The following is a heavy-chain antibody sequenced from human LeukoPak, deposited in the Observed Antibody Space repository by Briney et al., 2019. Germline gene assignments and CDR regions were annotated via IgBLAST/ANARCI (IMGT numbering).Heavy chain of an antibody. D-gene: IGHD6-6*01. Sequence: SFTAPASVGSIMDKSWTWIRQPPGKGRGWIGYIYYSGNTNYNPSLKSRVTILVDTSKNQVSLKLSSVTAADTAVYFCARDWGVGGRPGYMDVWGKGTTVTVSS. V-gene: IGHV4-59*13. CDR2: IYYSGNT. CDR3: ARDWGVGGRPGYMDV. J-gene: IGHJ6*03. CDR1: VGSIMDKS.